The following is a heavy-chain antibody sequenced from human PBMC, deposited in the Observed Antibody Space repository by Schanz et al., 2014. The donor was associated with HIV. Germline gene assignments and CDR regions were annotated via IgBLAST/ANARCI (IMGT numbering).Heavy chain of an antibody. CDR1: GYTFTNYD. D-gene: IGHD2-2*01. J-gene: IGHJ3*02. Sequence: QVQLVQSGAEVKKPGASVKVSCKASGYTFTNYDINWVRQATGQGLEWMGRMNPNSGNTGYAQKFQGRVTMTRKTSISTAYMELSSLRSEDTAVYYCARDLSLASTTPTLAFDIWGQGTMVTVSS. CDR2: MNPNSGNT. V-gene: IGHV1-8*01. CDR3: ARDLSLASTTPTLAFDI.